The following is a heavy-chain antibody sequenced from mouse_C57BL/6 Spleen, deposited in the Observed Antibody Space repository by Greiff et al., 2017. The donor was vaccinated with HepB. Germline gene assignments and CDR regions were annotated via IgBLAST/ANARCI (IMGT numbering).Heavy chain of an antibody. Sequence: QVQLQQSGAELVKPGASVKLSCKASGYTFTSYWMHWVKQRPGQGLEWIGMIHPNSGSTNYNEKFKSKATLTVDKSSSTAYMQLSSRTSEDSAVYYCARDRSGYFDYWGQGTTLTVSS. D-gene: IGHD3-2*02. V-gene: IGHV1-64*01. CDR2: IHPNSGST. CDR3: ARDRSGYFDY. CDR1: GYTFTSYW. J-gene: IGHJ2*01.